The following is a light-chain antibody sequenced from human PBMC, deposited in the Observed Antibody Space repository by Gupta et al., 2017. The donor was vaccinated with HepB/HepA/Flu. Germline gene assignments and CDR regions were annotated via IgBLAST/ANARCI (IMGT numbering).Light chain of an antibody. J-gene: IGKJ4*01. CDR3: QQYDGSRLT. CDR1: QSVDNNY. CDR2: GVF. V-gene: IGKV3-20*01. Sequence: EIVLTQSLGTLSLSPGERATLSCRASQSVDNNYLAWYQQKPGQVPRLLIYGVFNRATGIPDRFSGSGSGTDFTLSISRLEPEDFGVFYCQQYDGSRLTFGGGTKVEIK.